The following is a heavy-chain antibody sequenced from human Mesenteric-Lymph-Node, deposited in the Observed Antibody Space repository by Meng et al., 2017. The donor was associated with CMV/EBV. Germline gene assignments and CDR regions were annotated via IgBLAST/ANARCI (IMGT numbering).Heavy chain of an antibody. CDR2: ISSSGNII. CDR1: GFSFSDYY. J-gene: IGHJ4*02. V-gene: IGHV3-11*01. Sequence: GESLKISCAASGFSFSDYYMGWIRQTPGKGLEWVSYISSSGNIIKYADSVKGRFTISRDNSKNTLYLQMNSLRAEDTAVYYCAKDPVFILIFDYWGQGTLVTVSS. CDR3: AKDPVFILIFDY. D-gene: IGHD3-16*01.